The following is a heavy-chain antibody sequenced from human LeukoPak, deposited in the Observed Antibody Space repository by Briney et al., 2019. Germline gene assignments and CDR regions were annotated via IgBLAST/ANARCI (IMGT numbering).Heavy chain of an antibody. CDR2: ISGSGGST. J-gene: IGHJ4*02. CDR1: GFTFSSYA. Sequence: GGSLRLSCAASGFTFSSYAMSWVRRAPGKGLEWVSAISGSGGSTYYAASVKGRFTISRDNSKNTLYLQMNSPRAEDTAVYYCAENWNLDYWGQGTLVTVSS. D-gene: IGHD1-1*01. V-gene: IGHV3-23*01. CDR3: AENWNLDY.